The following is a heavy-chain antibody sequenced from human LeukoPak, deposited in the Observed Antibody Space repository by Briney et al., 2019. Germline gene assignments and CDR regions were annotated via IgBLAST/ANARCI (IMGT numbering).Heavy chain of an antibody. V-gene: IGHV4-59*01. CDR2: IYYSGST. CDR1: GGSISSYY. D-gene: IGHD6-13*01. CDR3: ARWGGYSSSLDY. Sequence: SETLSLTCTVSGGSISSYYWSWIRQPPGKGLEWIGYIYYSGSTNYNPSLKSRVTISVDTSKNQFSLKLSSVTAADTAVYYCARWGGYSSSLDYWGRGTLVTVSS. J-gene: IGHJ4*02.